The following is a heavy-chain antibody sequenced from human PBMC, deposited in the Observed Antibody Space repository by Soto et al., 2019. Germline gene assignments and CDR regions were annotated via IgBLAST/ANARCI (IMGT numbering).Heavy chain of an antibody. D-gene: IGHD5-12*01. CDR2: ILPIFGTA. CDR3: AREDILATNPPYCYGMDV. Sequence: QVQLVQSGAEVKKPGSSVKVSCNASGSTFSSYAISWVRQAPGQGLEWRGGILPIFGTANYAQKFQGRVTISADESTTKAYMELSSLRPQETAVYYCAREDILATNPPYCYGMDVWGQGTTVTVSS. CDR1: GSTFSSYA. J-gene: IGHJ6*02. V-gene: IGHV1-69*12.